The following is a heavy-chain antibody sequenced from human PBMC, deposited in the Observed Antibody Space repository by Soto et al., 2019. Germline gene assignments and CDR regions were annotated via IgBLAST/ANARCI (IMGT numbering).Heavy chain of an antibody. CDR1: GGPIRSYC. CDR3: ARGGGKYYYESSGHSNHAMNV. Sequence: SETLSLTFTVSGGPIRSYCWSWIRQPPGKGLEWLGYIYDSGNTDYNPSLKSRVTISVDTSKNQFSLKLSSVTTADSSVYYCARGGGKYYYESSGHSNHAMNVWGQVTTITVSS. V-gene: IGHV4-59*01. D-gene: IGHD3-22*01. CDR2: IYDSGNT. J-gene: IGHJ6*01.